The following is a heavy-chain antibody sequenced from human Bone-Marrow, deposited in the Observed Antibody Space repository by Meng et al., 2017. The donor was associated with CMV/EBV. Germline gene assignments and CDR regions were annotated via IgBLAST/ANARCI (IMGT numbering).Heavy chain of an antibody. D-gene: IGHD6-6*01. CDR1: GFSLSTSGVG. CDR3: AHRWQSIAALRWAFDY. V-gene: IGHV2-5*01. CDR2: IYWNDDK. J-gene: IGHJ4*02. Sequence: SGPTLVKPTQTLTLTCTFSGFSLSTSGVGVGWIRQPPGKALEWLALIYWNDDKRYSPSLKSRLTITKDTSKNQVVLTMTNMDPVDTATYYCAHRWQSIAALRWAFDYWGQGTLVTVSS.